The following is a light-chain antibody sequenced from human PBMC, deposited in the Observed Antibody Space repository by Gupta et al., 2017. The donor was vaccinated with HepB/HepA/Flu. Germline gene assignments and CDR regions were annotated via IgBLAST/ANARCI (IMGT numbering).Light chain of an antibody. CDR3: QTWDSRAEV. V-gene: IGLV3-1*01. Sequence: SYALTQPPSVSVSPGQTANIACSGDKLGNKYVSGYQQKPGQSPVMVIYQDLKRPSGIPERFSGSNSGSTATLTISGTQPMDEADYYCQTWDSRAEVFGGGTKLTVL. J-gene: IGLJ3*02. CDR2: QDL. CDR1: KLGNKY.